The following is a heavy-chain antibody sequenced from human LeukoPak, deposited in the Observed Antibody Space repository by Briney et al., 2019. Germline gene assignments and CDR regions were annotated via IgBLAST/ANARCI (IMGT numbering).Heavy chain of an antibody. CDR1: GFTFSSYA. Sequence: GGSLRLSCAASGFTFSSYAMSWVRQAPGKGLEWVSAISGSGGSTYYADSVKGRFTISRDNSKNTLYLQMNSLRAEDTAVYYRAKDSVRGVIRGPFDYWGQGTLVTVSS. J-gene: IGHJ4*02. V-gene: IGHV3-23*01. D-gene: IGHD3-10*01. CDR2: ISGSGGST. CDR3: AKDSVRGVIRGPFDY.